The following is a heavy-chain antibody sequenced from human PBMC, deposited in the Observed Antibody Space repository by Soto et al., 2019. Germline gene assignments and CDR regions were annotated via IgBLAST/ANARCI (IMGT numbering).Heavy chain of an antibody. CDR1: GGSLSGYY. J-gene: IGHJ6*02. D-gene: IGHD3-3*01. CDR2: INHSGST. V-gene: IGHV4-34*01. CDR3: ARAHIFGVKQYYYYYYGMDV. Sequence: SETLSLTCAVYGGSLSGYYWSWIRQPPGKGLEWIGEINHSGSTNYNPSLKSRVTISVDTPKNQFSLKLSSVTAADTAVYYCARAHIFGVKQYYYYYYGMDVWGQGTTVTVSS.